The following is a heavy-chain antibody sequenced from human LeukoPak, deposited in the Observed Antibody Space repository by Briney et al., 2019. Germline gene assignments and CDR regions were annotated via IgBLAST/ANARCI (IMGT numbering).Heavy chain of an antibody. CDR1: GGSFSGYY. D-gene: IGHD3-3*01. CDR3: ARGSYYDFWSGYYGESNWFDH. CDR2: INHSGST. J-gene: IGHJ5*02. V-gene: IGHV4-34*01. Sequence: PSXTLSLTCAVYGGSFSGYYWSWIRQPPGKGLEWIGEINHSGSTNYNPSLKSRVTISVDTSKNQFSLKLSSVTAADTAVYYCARGSYYDFWSGYYGESNWFDHWGQGTLVTVSS.